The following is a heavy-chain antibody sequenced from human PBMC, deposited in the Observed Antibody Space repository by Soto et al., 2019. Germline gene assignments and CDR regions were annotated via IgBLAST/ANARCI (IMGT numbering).Heavy chain of an antibody. CDR1: GFIFDDYA. D-gene: IGHD2-2*01. CDR2: ISWDGTIT. CDR3: AKGTSLHFDY. V-gene: IGHV3-43*01. J-gene: IGHJ4*01. Sequence: GGSLRLSCAASGFIFDDYAMHWVRQAPGKGLEWVSLISWDGTITYYADSVRGRFTISRDNSRNSLYLQMISLRTEDTALYYCAKGTSLHFDYWGQGTLVTVSS.